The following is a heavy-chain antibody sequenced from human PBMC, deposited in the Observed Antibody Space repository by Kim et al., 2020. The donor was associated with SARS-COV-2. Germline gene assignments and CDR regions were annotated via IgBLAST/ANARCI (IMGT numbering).Heavy chain of an antibody. V-gene: IGHV4-39*01. J-gene: IGHJ1*01. D-gene: IGHD3-22*01. CDR3: ARLPHDSSGYVDC. CDR2: VYHNGST. CDR1: GGSISNSFNY. Sequence: SETLSLTCTVSGGSISNSFNYWGWIRQRPGKGLEWIGSVYHNGSTYDSPSLKRRVTVSVDTSKNQFSLKVTSVTAADTAVYFCARLPHDSSGYVDCWGQGILVTVSS.